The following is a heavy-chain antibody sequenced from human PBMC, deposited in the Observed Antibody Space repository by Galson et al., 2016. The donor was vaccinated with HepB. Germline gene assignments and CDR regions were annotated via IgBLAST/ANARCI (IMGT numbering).Heavy chain of an antibody. CDR3: ARDHRPAVDTVIVDHHAFDI. V-gene: IGHV3-21*01. D-gene: IGHD5-18*01. CDR2: ISGSSIYI. J-gene: IGHJ3*02. Sequence: SLRLSCAASGFTFSSYSMNWVRQAPGKGLEWVSSISGSSIYIYYGDSVKGRFTISRDNSKNALYLQMDSLRAEDTAVYYCARDHRPAVDTVIVDHHAFDIWGQGTMVTVSS. CDR1: GFTFSSYS.